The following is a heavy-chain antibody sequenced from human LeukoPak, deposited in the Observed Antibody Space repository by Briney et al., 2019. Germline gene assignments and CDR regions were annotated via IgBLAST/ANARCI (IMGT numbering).Heavy chain of an antibody. Sequence: GGSLRLSCAASGFAFSTYSMTWVRQAPGKGLEWVSSITSTSTYIKYADSVKGRFTISRDNAKNSLYLQMNSLRAEDTAVYYCARVKAGATVENFYYYMDVWGKGTTVTVSS. J-gene: IGHJ6*03. CDR1: GFAFSTYS. D-gene: IGHD1/OR15-1a*01. CDR2: ITSTSTYI. CDR3: ARVKAGATVENFYYYMDV. V-gene: IGHV3-21*01.